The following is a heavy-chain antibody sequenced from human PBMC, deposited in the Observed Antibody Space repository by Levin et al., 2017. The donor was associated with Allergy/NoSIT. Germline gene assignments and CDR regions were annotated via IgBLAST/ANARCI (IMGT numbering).Heavy chain of an antibody. D-gene: IGHD5-18*01. CDR3: AKEIADTAISYYYYYGMDV. CDR2: ISYDGSNK. CDR1: GFTFSSYG. V-gene: IGHV3-30*18. J-gene: IGHJ6*02. Sequence: GESLKISCAASGFTFSSYGMHWVRQAPGKGLEWVAVISYDGSNKYYADSVKGRFTISRDNSKNTLYLQMNSLRAEDTAVYYCAKEIADTAISYYYYYGMDVWGQGTTVTVSS.